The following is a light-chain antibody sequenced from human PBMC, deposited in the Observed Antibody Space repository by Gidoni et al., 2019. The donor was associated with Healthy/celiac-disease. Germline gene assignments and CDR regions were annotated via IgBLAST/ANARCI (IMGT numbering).Light chain of an antibody. J-gene: IGLJ2*01. V-gene: IGLV1-44*01. CDR1: CSNIGSNT. CDR3: AAWDDSLNGVV. CDR2: SNN. Sequence: QSVLTQPPSASGTPGQRVTISGSGSCSNIGSNTVNWYQQLPGTAPKLLLYSNNQRPSGVPDRFSGSKSGTSASLAISGLQSEDEADYYCAAWDDSLNGVVFGGGTKLTVL.